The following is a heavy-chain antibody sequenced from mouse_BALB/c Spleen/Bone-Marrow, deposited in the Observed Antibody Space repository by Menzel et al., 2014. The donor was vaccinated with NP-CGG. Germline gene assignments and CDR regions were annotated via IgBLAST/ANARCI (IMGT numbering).Heavy chain of an antibody. J-gene: IGHJ4*01. Sequence: EVQRVESGGGLVQPGGSLKLSCAASGLDFSRYWMSWVRQAPGKELEWIGEINPDSRTINSTPSLKDKFIISRDKGKNTLYLEMSKVRSEDTALYYCARRDYYYGMDYWGQGTSVTVSS. CDR1: GLDFSRYW. V-gene: IGHV4-1*02. CDR2: INPDSRTI. D-gene: IGHD3-3*01. CDR3: ARRDYYYGMDY.